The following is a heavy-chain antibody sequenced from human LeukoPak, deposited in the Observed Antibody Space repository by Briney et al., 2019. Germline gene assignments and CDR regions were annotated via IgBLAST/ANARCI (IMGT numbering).Heavy chain of an antibody. Sequence: GGSLRLSCAASGFTFNNYAMTWVRQAPGKGLEWVSGIGDSGGGTYYADSVKGRFTISRDNSKNTLYLQMNSLRAEDTALYYCAKGAPRSGWYIFDCWGQGTLVTVSS. V-gene: IGHV3-23*01. CDR2: IGDSGGGT. D-gene: IGHD6-19*01. J-gene: IGHJ4*02. CDR1: GFTFNNYA. CDR3: AKGAPRSGWYIFDC.